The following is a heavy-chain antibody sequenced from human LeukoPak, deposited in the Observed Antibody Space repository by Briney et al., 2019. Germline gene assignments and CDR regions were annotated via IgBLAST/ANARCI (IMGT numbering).Heavy chain of an antibody. CDR1: GGSISSYY. V-gene: IGHV4-59*01. CDR3: ARALGYCSGGSCYAFAFDI. J-gene: IGHJ3*02. Sequence: PSETLSLTCTVSGGSISSYYWSWIRQPPGKGLEWIGYIYYSGSTNYNPSLKSRVTISVDTSKNQFSLKLSSVTAADTAVYYCARALGYCSGGSCYAFAFDIWGQGTMVTVSS. D-gene: IGHD2-15*01. CDR2: IYYSGST.